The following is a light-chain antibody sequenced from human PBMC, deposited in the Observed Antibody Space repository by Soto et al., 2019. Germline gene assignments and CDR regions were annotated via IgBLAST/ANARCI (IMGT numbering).Light chain of an antibody. V-gene: IGLV3-21*02. CDR2: DDS. CDR1: NIGGKS. Sequence: SYDLTQPPSVSVAPGQTARITCGGNNIGGKSVHWYQQKPGQAPVLVVYDDSDRPSGIPDRFSGSNSGDTATLTIRRVEAGDEADYYCHVWDSSSDHYVFGTGTRSPS. CDR3: HVWDSSSDHYV. J-gene: IGLJ1*01.